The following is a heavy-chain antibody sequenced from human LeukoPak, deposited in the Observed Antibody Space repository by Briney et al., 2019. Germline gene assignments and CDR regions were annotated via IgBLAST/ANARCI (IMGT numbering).Heavy chain of an antibody. CDR1: GFTFGDYA. D-gene: IGHD3-10*01. CDR2: IRSKAYGGTT. V-gene: IGHV3-49*04. CDR3: TRDRGGAAGELFDY. Sequence: GRPLRLSCTASGFTFGDYAMSWVRQAPGKGLEWVGFIRSKAYGGTTEYAASVKGRFTISRDDSKSIAYLQMNSLKTEDTAVYYCTRDRGGAAGELFDYWGQGTLVTVSS. J-gene: IGHJ4*02.